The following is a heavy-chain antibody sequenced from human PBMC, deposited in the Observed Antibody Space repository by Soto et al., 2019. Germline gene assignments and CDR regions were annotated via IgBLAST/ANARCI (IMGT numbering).Heavy chain of an antibody. V-gene: IGHV1-69*13. CDR2: IIPIFGTA. CDR1: GGTFSSYA. Sequence: SVKVSCKASGGTFSSYAISWVRQAPGQGLEWMGGIIPIFGTANYAQKFQGRVTITADESTSTAYMELSSLRSEDTAVYSCARLSARRNYYYYYGMDVWGQGTKVTAP. D-gene: IGHD6-6*01. CDR3: ARLSARRNYYYYYGMDV. J-gene: IGHJ6*02.